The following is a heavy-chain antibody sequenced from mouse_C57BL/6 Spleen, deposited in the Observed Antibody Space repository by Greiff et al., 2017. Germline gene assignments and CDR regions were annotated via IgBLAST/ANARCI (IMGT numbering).Heavy chain of an antibody. V-gene: IGHV1-62-2*01. J-gene: IGHJ1*03. Sequence: VQLQESGAELVKPGASVKLSCKASGYTFTEYTIHWVKQRSGQGLEWIGWFYPGSGSIKYNEKFKDKATLTADKSSSTVYMELSRLTSEDSAVYFCARHEDPYEYDGYWYFDVWGTGTTVTVSS. CDR2: FYPGSGSI. D-gene: IGHD2-4*01. CDR1: GYTFTEYT. CDR3: ARHEDPYEYDGYWYFDV.